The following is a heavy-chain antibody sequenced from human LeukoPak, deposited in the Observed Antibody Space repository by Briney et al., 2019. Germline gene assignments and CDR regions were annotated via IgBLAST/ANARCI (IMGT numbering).Heavy chain of an antibody. D-gene: IGHD3-3*01. CDR3: AGDQGYDFWSGYRTLVY. J-gene: IGHJ4*02. V-gene: IGHV3-30-3*01. CDR1: GFTLSSYA. Sequence: GGSLRLSCAASGFTLSSYAMHWVRQAPGKGLEWVAVISYDGSNKYYADSVKGRFTISRDNSKNTLYLQMNSLRAEDTAVYYCAGDQGYDFWSGYRTLVYWGQGTLVTVSS. CDR2: ISYDGSNK.